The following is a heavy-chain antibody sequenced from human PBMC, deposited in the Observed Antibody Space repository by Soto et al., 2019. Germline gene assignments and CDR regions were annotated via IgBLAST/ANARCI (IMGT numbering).Heavy chain of an antibody. CDR3: ARHSSGHYCSGGSCLFDH. CDR2: IWYDGSNK. V-gene: IGHV3-33*01. J-gene: IGHJ4*02. Sequence: GGSLRLSCAASGFTFSSYGMHWVRQAPGKGLEWVAVIWYDGSNKYYADSVKGRLTITVDTSNNHFSLQLSSVTAADTAVYYCARHSSGHYCSGGSCLFDHWGRGTLVTVSS. CDR1: GFTFSSYG. D-gene: IGHD2-15*01.